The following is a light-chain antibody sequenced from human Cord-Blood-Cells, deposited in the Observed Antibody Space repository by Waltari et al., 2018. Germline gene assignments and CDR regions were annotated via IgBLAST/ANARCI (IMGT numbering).Light chain of an antibody. CDR1: QSVSSN. V-gene: IGKV3-15*01. J-gene: IGKJ1*01. CDR2: GAS. Sequence: EIVMTQSPATLSVSPGESATLSCRASQSVSSNLAWYQQKPVQAPRLLIYGASTRATGIPARFSGSGSGTEFTLTISSLQSEDFAVYYCQQYNNWPPTFGQGTKVEIK. CDR3: QQYNNWPPT.